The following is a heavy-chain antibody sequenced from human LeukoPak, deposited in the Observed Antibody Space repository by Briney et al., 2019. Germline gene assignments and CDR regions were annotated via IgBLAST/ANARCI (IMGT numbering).Heavy chain of an antibody. CDR2: TYYRSKWYN. Sequence: SQTLSLTCAISGDSVSSNSAAWNWIRQSPSRGLEWLGRTYYRSKWYNDYAVSVKSRITINPDTSKNQLSLQLNSVTPEDTAAYYCARAPSLRLETNWFAPGGQETLVPVSS. V-gene: IGHV6-1*01. D-gene: IGHD1-1*01. CDR1: GDSVSSNSAA. J-gene: IGHJ5*02. CDR3: ARAPSLRLETNWFAP.